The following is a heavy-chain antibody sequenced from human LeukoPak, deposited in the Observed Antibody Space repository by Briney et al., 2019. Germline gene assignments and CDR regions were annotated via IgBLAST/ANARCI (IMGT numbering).Heavy chain of an antibody. CDR1: GYTFTGYY. CDR2: INPNSGGT. J-gene: IGHJ6*03. Sequence: GASVKVSCKASGYTFTGYYMHWVRQAPGQGLEWMGWINPNSGGTNYAQKFQGRVTMTRDMSTSTAYMELSSLRSEDTAVYYCARDRAYCTNGVCWRSHGYMDVWGKGTTVTVSS. D-gene: IGHD2-8*01. CDR3: ARDRAYCTNGVCWRSHGYMDV. V-gene: IGHV1-2*02.